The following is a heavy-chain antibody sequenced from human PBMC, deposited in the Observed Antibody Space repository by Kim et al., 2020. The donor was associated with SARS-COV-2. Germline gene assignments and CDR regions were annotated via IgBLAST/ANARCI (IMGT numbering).Heavy chain of an antibody. CDR2: INPFNCGP. J-gene: IGHJ6*02. D-gene: IGHD3-10*01. CDR3: APLVWFGQLLLYGMDT. CDR1: GYIFADYH. Sequence: ASVKVSCRASGYIFADYHIHWVRHAPGQRLEWMGRINPFNCGPQYSEKFQGSVTMTTDMSIGTAYMELRRLRSDDTAVYYCAPLVWFGQLLLYGMDTWGQGGTVTVSS. V-gene: IGHV1-2*06.